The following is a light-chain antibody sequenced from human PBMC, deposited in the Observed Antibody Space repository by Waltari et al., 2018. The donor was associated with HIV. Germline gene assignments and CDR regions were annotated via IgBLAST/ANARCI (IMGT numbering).Light chain of an antibody. CDR2: RDT. V-gene: IGLV3-9*01. CDR3: QVWDSSTVV. CDR1: NIGSKN. J-gene: IGLJ2*01. Sequence: SYELTQPLSVSVALGQTARIICGGNNIGSKNVHWYQQKPGQAPVPVMYRDTNRPSGTPERFSGSNSDNTATLTISRAQAGDEADYYCQVWDSSTVVFGGGTMLTVL.